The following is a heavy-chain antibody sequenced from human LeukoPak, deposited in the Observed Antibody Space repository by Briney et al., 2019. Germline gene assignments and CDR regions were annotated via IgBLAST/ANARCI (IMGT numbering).Heavy chain of an antibody. J-gene: IGHJ4*02. CDR2: IYYSGST. Sequence: SETLSLTRTVSGGSISSYYWSWLRQPPGKGLEWIGYIYYSGSTNYNPSLKSRVTISVDTSKNQFSLKLSSVTAADTAVYYCARGPNYYDSSGSWVDYWGQGTLVTVSS. CDR1: GGSISSYY. D-gene: IGHD3-22*01. CDR3: ARGPNYYDSSGSWVDY. V-gene: IGHV4-59*01.